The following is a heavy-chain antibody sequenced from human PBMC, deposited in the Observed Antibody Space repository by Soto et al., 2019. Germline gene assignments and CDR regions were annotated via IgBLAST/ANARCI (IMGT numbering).Heavy chain of an antibody. J-gene: IGHJ4*02. V-gene: IGHV3-48*02. CDR1: GFTFSSYS. CDR2: IRGSSTTI. D-gene: IGHD1-1*01. CDR3: ARDHNWGLDF. Sequence: GSLRLSCAASGFTFSSYSLNWVRQAPGKGLEWISHIRGSSTTIYYADSVKGRFTISRDNAKNSLYLQMNSLRDEDTAVYYCARDHNWGLDFWGQGTLVTVSS.